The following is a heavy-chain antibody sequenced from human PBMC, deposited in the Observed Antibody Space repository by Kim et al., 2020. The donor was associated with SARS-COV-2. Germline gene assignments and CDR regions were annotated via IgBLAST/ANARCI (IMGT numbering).Heavy chain of an antibody. CDR1: NYSFISHD. D-gene: IGHD1-26*01. Sequence: ASVKVSCKTSNYSFISHDITWVRQAPGQGLEWMGRISAYNGDTIYAQKLQGRLTMTIETSTSTAYMELRSLRSDDTAVYYCARDGIPGWGLPVSSYFDSWGQGALVTVSS. CDR3: ARDGIPGWGLPVSSYFDS. J-gene: IGHJ4*02. CDR2: ISAYNGDT. V-gene: IGHV1-18*01.